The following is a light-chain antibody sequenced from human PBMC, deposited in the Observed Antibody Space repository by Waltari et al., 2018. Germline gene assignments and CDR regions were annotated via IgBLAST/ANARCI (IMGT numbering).Light chain of an antibody. CDR1: QTFGNN. CDR2: AAS. Sequence: EVVLTQSPDTLSVSPGERATLACRASQTFGNNLSWFHQRPGQAPRLIIYAASTRATGVPTRFRGSGSGTVFTLTITTLQPEDLGVYYCHQYNDGPQWTFGQGTKVEIK. J-gene: IGKJ1*01. V-gene: IGKV3-15*01. CDR3: HQYNDGPQWT.